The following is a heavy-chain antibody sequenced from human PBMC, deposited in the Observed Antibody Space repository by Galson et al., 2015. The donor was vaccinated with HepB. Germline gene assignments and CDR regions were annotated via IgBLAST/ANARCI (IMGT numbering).Heavy chain of an antibody. Sequence: SVKVSCKASGYTFTNYYIHWVRQAPGQGLEWMGIINPSGSSTIFAGRVTMTTDTSTSTVYMDLSNLRSEDTALYYCARGRELRGFFDYWGQGTLVTVSS. V-gene: IGHV1-46*01. CDR1: GYTFTNYY. CDR2: INPSGSST. D-gene: IGHD1-26*01. J-gene: IGHJ4*02. CDR3: ARGRELRGFFDY.